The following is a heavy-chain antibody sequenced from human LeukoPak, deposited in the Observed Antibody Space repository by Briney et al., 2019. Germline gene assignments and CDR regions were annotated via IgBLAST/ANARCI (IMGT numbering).Heavy chain of an antibody. D-gene: IGHD4-17*01. CDR2: ISYYGSNK. J-gene: IGHJ4*02. CDR3: ARSPYGDWAYDYFDY. CDR1: GFSHYT. V-gene: IGHV3-30*04. Sequence: GGSLRLSCAASGFSHYTMHWVRQAPGQGLEGVAVISYYGSNKYYAYSVTGRFTFSIDNAKSTLYLQRNFLRVGDPDVYYCARSPYGDWAYDYFDYWGQGTLVTVSS.